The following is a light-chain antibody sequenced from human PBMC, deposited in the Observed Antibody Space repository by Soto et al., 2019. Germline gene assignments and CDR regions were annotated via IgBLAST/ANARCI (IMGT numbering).Light chain of an antibody. CDR1: QSVDSR. J-gene: IGKJ1*01. V-gene: IGKV3-20*01. Sequence: IVMTQSPATLPVSPGERATLSCRTSQSVDSRLAWYQHKPGQAPRLLIYGASNRATGIPDRFSGSGSGTDFTLTISRLEPEDFAVYFCQQYSSPPQTFGQGTKVEIK. CDR3: QQYSSPPQT. CDR2: GAS.